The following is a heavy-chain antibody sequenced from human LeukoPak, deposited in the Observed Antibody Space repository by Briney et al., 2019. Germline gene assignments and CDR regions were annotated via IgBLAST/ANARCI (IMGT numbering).Heavy chain of an antibody. CDR1: GGSISSYY. Sequence: SETLSLTCTVSGGSISSYYWSWIRQPPGKGLEWIGYIYYSGSTYYNPSLKSRVTISVDTSKNQFSLKLSSVTAADTAVYYCARDPPGIAAAGSYMDVWGKGTTVTVSS. V-gene: IGHV4-59*12. D-gene: IGHD6-13*01. CDR3: ARDPPGIAAAGSYMDV. J-gene: IGHJ6*03. CDR2: IYYSGST.